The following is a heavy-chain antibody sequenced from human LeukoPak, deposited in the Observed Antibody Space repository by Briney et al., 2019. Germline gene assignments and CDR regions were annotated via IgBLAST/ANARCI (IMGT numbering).Heavy chain of an antibody. CDR1: GGSISGSSYY. V-gene: IGHV4-39*01. J-gene: IGHJ5*02. CDR2: IYYSGST. D-gene: IGHD3-22*01. Sequence: SETLSLTCTVSGGSISGSSYYWGWTRQPPGKGLEWIGSIYYSGSTYYNPSLKSRVTISVDTSKNQFTLKLSSVTAADTAVYYCARCITMIVVATGWFDPWGQGTLVTVSS. CDR3: ARCITMIVVATGWFDP.